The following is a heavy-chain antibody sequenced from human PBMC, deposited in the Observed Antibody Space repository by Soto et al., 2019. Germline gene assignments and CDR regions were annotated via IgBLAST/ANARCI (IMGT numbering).Heavy chain of an antibody. CDR1: GYTFTSYY. V-gene: IGHV1-46*03. D-gene: IGHD3-22*01. CDR3: ASYDSSGYYLDY. CDR2: INPSGGST. Sequence: ASVKVSCKASGYTFTSYYMHWVRQAPGQGLEWMGIINPSGGSTSYAQKFQGRVTMTRDTSTSTVYMELSSLRSEDTAVYYCASYDSSGYYLDYWGQGTLVTVSS. J-gene: IGHJ4*02.